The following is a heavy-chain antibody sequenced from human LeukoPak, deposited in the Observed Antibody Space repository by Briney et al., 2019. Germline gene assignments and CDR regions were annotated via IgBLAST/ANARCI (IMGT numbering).Heavy chain of an antibody. CDR3: ARDNYYDSSGYYFFDY. Sequence: ASLKVSCTASGYTFTSYAMHWVRQAPGQRLEWMGWINAGNGNTKYSQKFQGRVTITRDTSASTAYMELSSLRSEDTAVYYCARDNYYDSSGYYFFDYWGQGTLVTVSS. CDR2: INAGNGNT. J-gene: IGHJ4*02. D-gene: IGHD3-22*01. V-gene: IGHV1-3*01. CDR1: GYTFTSYA.